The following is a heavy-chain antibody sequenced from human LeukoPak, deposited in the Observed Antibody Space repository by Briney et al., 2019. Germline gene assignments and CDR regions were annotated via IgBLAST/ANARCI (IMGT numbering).Heavy chain of an antibody. D-gene: IGHD2-8*01. CDR1: GYILTELS. V-gene: IGHV1-24*01. CDR2: FNPEDGAT. Sequence: GSVKVSCKVSGYILTELSLNWVRQTPGKGLEWMGGFNPEDGATLYAQKFKGRVTMTEDTSSDTAYMELSSLRSEDTAVYYCATMYIGYCSDGVCYDTDYWGQGTLITVSS. CDR3: ATMYIGYCSDGVCYDTDY. J-gene: IGHJ4*02.